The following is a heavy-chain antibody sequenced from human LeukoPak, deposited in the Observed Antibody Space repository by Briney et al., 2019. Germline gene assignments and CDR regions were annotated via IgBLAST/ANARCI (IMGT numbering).Heavy chain of an antibody. V-gene: IGHV3-66*01. D-gene: IGHD3-10*01. J-gene: IGHJ5*02. Sequence: GGSLRLSCTLSGFSDSNTLIDCVRPAPEEGPECGAHIYIDARTVYADSVKGRFTISRDNSKNMVYLQMNSLRSEDSALYYCVRDRAGTQSWVEFDLWGQGTLVTVSS. CDR1: GFSDSNTL. CDR3: VRDRAGTQSWVEFDL. CDR2: IYIDART.